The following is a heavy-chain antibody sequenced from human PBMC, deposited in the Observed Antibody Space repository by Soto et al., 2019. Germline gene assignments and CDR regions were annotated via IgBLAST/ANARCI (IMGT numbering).Heavy chain of an antibody. CDR3: TRDSTYYYDSSGPTPPSKYAFDI. Sequence: GGSLRLSCAASGFTFSNAWMSWVRQAPGKGLEWVGRINSKSDGGTTGYAEPVKGRFTISRDNSKNTLYLQMNSLKAEDTAVYYCTRDSTYYYDSSGPTPPSKYAFDIWGQGTMVTVSS. D-gene: IGHD3-22*01. CDR1: GFTFSNAW. V-gene: IGHV3-15*05. J-gene: IGHJ3*02. CDR2: INSKSDGGTT.